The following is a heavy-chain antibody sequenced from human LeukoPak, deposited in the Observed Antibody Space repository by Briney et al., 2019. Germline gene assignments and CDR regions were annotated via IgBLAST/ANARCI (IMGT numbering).Heavy chain of an antibody. CDR3: GRGWELGTPPH. D-gene: IGHD1-26*01. Sequence: PSETLSLTCTVSGDSIHSVYYFWGWIRQPPGKGLEWIGSIYYSGSTYYNPSLKSRVTISVDTSKNQFSLKLSSVTAADSAVYFCGRGWELGTPPHWGQGTLVTVSS. CDR1: GDSIHSVYYF. V-gene: IGHV4-39*07. CDR2: IYYSGST. J-gene: IGHJ4*02.